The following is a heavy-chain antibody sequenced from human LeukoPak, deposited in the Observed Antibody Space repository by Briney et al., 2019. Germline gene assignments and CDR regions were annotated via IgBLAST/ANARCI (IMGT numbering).Heavy chain of an antibody. V-gene: IGHV4-39*01. CDR1: GGSISTSSYY. CDR3: ARRGVITVALDY. D-gene: IGHD6-19*01. Sequence: SETLSLTCTVSGGSISTSSYYWDWIRQPPGKGLEGIGSFYYSGSTYYNPSLKSRVTISVDTSKNLFSLKLSSVTAADTAMYYCARRGVITVALDYWGQGTLVTVSS. J-gene: IGHJ4*02. CDR2: FYYSGST.